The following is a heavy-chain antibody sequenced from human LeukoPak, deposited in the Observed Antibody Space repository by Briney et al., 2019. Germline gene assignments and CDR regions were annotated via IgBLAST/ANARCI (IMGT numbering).Heavy chain of an antibody. V-gene: IGHV4-59*01. Sequence: SETLSLTCTVSGGSISSYYWSWIRQPPGEGLEWIGYIYYSGSTNYNPSLKSRVTISVDPSKNQFSLKLSSVTAADTAVYYCARHSSGWYRWFDPWGQGTLVTVSS. CDR1: GGSISSYY. CDR3: ARHSSGWYRWFDP. D-gene: IGHD6-19*01. CDR2: IYYSGST. J-gene: IGHJ5*02.